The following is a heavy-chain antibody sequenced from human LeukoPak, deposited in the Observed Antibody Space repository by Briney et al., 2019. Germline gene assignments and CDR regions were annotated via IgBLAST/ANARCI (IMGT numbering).Heavy chain of an antibody. J-gene: IGHJ4*02. V-gene: IGHV3-21*01. CDR1: GFTFSSYS. D-gene: IGHD6-19*01. CDR2: ISSSSSYI. Sequence: GGSLRLSCAASGFTFSSYSMNWVRQAPGKGLEWVLSISSSSSYIYYADSVKGRFTISRDNAKNSLYLQMNSLRAEDTAVYYCARDSLPASYSSGWYDFFDYWGQGTLVTVSS. CDR3: ARDSLPASYSSGWYDFFDY.